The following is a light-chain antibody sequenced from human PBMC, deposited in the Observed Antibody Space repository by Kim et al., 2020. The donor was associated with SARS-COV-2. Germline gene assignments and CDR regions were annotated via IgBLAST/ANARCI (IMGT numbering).Light chain of an antibody. J-gene: IGLJ2*01. CDR3: QAWDSSTEEV. CDR1: KLGDKY. V-gene: IGLV3-1*01. Sequence: VSPGQTASITCSGDKLGDKYACWYQQKPGQSPVLVIYQDSKRPSGIPERFSGSNSGNTATLTISETQAMDEADYYCQAWDSSTEEVFGGGPQLTVL. CDR2: QDS.